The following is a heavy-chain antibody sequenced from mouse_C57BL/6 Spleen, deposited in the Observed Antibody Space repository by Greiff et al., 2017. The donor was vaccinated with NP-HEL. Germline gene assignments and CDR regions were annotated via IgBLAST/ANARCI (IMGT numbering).Heavy chain of an antibody. CDR2: ISSGGDYI. CDR3: TRSGYYGSSPYYFDY. V-gene: IGHV5-9-1*02. CDR1: GFTFSSYA. Sequence: DVHLVESGEGLVKPGGSLKLSCAASGFTFSSYAMSWVRQTPEKRLEWVAYISSGGDYIYYADTVKGRFTISRDNARNTLYLQMSSLKSEDTAMYYCTRSGYYGSSPYYFDYWGQGTTLTVSS. J-gene: IGHJ2*01. D-gene: IGHD1-1*01.